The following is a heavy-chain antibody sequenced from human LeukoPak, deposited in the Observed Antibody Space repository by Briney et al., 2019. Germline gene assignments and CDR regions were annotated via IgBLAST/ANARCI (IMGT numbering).Heavy chain of an antibody. CDR2: IYYSGST. CDR1: GGSISSSSYY. Sequence: SETLSLTCTVSGGSISSSSYYWGWIRQPPGKGLEWIGSIYYSGSTYYNPSLKSRVTISVDTSKNQFSLKLSSVTAADTAVYYCARPATPGPGHPFDYWGQGTLVTVSS. V-gene: IGHV4-39*01. CDR3: ARPATPGPGHPFDY. J-gene: IGHJ4*02.